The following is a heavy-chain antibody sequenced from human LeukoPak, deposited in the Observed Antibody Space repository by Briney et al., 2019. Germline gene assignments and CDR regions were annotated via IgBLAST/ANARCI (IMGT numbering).Heavy chain of an antibody. D-gene: IGHD3-9*01. Sequence: GGSLRLSCAASGFTFSDYYMSWIRQAPGKGLEWVSYISSSGSTIYYADSVKGRFTISRDNAKNSLYLQMNSLRAEDTAVYYCAGAYYDILTGYAVPFDYWGQGTLVTVSS. V-gene: IGHV3-11*01. CDR1: GFTFSDYY. J-gene: IGHJ4*02. CDR2: ISSSGSTI. CDR3: AGAYYDILTGYAVPFDY.